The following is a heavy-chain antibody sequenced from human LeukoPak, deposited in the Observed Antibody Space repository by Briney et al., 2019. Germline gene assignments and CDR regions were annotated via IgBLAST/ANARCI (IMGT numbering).Heavy chain of an antibody. Sequence: PSETLSHTCTVSGGSISRYYWSWIRQPAGKGLEWIGRIYSDGTITYNPSLQSRLTMSIDTSKNQFSLKLSFVTAADTAVYYCARDSGTTGEVKFDPWGQGTLVTVSS. CDR2: IYSDGTI. V-gene: IGHV4-4*07. D-gene: IGHD4-17*01. CDR1: GGSISRYY. CDR3: ARDSGTTGEVKFDP. J-gene: IGHJ5*02.